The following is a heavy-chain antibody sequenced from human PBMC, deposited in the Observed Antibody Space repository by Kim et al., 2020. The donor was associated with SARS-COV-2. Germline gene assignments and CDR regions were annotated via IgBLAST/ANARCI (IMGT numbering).Heavy chain of an antibody. CDR2: ISSSSSYI. D-gene: IGHD2-8*02. V-gene: IGHV3-21*01. J-gene: IGHJ4*02. CDR1: GFTFSSYS. Sequence: GGSLRLSCAASGFTFSSYSMNWVRQAPGKGLEWVSSISSSSSYIYYADSVKGRFTISRDNAKNSLYLQMNSLRAEDTAVYYCARDTGQGGASVEPDFFDFWGQGTLVTVSS. CDR3: ARDTGQGGASVEPDFFDF.